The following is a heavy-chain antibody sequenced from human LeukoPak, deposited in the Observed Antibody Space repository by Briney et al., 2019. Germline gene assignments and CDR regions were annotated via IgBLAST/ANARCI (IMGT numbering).Heavy chain of an antibody. CDR3: ARIVNYDILTGLTYYFDY. D-gene: IGHD3-9*01. CDR2: INPNSGGT. J-gene: IGHJ4*02. V-gene: IGHV1-2*02. Sequence: ASVKVSCKASGYTFTGYYMHWVRQAPGQGLEWMGWINPNSGGTNYAQKFQGRVTMTRDTSISTAYMELSRLRSDDTAVYYCARIVNYDILTGLTYYFDYWGQGTLVTVSS. CDR1: GYTFTGYY.